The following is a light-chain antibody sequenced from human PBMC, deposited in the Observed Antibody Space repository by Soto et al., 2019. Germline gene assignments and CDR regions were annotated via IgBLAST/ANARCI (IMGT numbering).Light chain of an antibody. Sequence: DIQMTQSPSTLSASVGDRVTITCRASKSISSGLAWYQQKPGKAPKLLIYDASSLESGVLSRFSGSGSGTEFTLTISSLPPDDFAPSDCQESNSYPLTFGGGTKVEIK. J-gene: IGKJ4*01. CDR1: KSISSG. CDR2: DAS. V-gene: IGKV1-5*01. CDR3: QESNSYPLT.